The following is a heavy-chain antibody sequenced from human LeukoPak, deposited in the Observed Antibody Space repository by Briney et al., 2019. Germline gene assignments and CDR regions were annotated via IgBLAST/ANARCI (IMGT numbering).Heavy chain of an antibody. J-gene: IGHJ4*02. CDR2: IDWDDDK. CDR3: ALHSSGWDFDY. Sequence: RESGPTLVNPTQTLTLTCTFSGFSLSTSGMCVSWIRQPPGKALEGLARIDWDDDKYYSTSLKTRLTISKDTSKNQVVPTMTNMDPVDTATYYCALHSSGWDFDYWGQGTLVTVSS. D-gene: IGHD6-19*01. V-gene: IGHV2-70*11. CDR1: GFSLSTSGMC.